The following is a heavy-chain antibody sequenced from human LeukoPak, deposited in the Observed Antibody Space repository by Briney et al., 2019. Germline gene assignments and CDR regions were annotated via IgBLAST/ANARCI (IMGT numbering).Heavy chain of an antibody. CDR1: GGSISSSSYY. Sequence: PSGTLSLTCTVSGGSISSSSYYWGWIRQPPGKGLEWIGSIYYSGSTYYNPSLKSRVTISVDTSKNQFSLKLSSVTAADTAVYYCARVTDGSGSYYPRVFDYWGQGTLVTVSS. V-gene: IGHV4-39*07. D-gene: IGHD3-10*01. CDR3: ARVTDGSGSYYPRVFDY. CDR2: IYYSGST. J-gene: IGHJ4*02.